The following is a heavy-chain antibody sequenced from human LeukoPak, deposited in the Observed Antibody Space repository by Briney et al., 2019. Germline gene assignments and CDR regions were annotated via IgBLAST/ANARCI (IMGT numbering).Heavy chain of an antibody. D-gene: IGHD2-15*01. J-gene: IGHJ4*02. CDR2: IYSGGST. V-gene: IGHV3-66*01. Sequence: GGSLRLSCAASGFTVSSNCMSWVRQAPGKGLEWVSVIYSGGSTYYADSVKGRFTISRDNSKNTLYLQMNSLRAEDTAVYYCARGGVVVAATVDYWGQGTLVTVSS. CDR1: GFTVSSNC. CDR3: ARGGVVVAATVDY.